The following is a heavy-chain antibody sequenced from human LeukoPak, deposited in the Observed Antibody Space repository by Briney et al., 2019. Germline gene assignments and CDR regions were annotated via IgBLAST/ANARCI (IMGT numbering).Heavy chain of an antibody. CDR1: GFTFSSYA. CDR3: AKDLQHYYGSGSYSSS. CDR2: ISGSGGST. D-gene: IGHD3-10*01. V-gene: IGHV3-23*01. J-gene: IGHJ5*02. Sequence: GGSLRLSCAASGFTFSSYAMSWVRQAPGKGLEWVSAISGSGGSTYYADSVRGRFTISRDNSKNTLYLQMNSLRAEDTAVYYCAKDLQHYYGSGSYSSSWGQGTPVTVSS.